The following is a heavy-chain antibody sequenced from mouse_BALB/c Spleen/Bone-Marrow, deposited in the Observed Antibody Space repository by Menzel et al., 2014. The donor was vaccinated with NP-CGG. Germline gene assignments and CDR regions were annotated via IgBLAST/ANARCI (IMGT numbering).Heavy chain of an antibody. Sequence: EVKLVESGGGLVQPGGSLKLSCAASGFDFSRYWMSWVRQAPGKGLEWIGEINPDSRTINYSPSLKDKFIISRDNAKNTLYLRLNKVRSEDTALYYCARPDYYGYLNYWGQGTTLTGSS. CDR2: INPDSRTI. D-gene: IGHD1-1*01. V-gene: IGHV4-1*02. J-gene: IGHJ2*01. CDR3: ARPDYYGYLNY. CDR1: GFDFSRYW.